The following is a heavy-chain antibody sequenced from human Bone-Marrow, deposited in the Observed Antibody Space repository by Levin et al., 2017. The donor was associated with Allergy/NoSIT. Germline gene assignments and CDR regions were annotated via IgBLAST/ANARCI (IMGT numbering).Heavy chain of an antibody. V-gene: IGHV3-21*01. CDR1: GFTFSSYS. J-gene: IGHJ1*01. D-gene: IGHD1-26*01. CDR2: ISSSSSYI. Sequence: GGSLRLSCAASGFTFSSYSMNWVRQAPGKGLEWVSSISSSSSYIYYADSVKGRFTISRDNAKNSLYLQMNSLRAEDTAVYYCARDEMGGGSYDSEYFQHWGQGTLVTVSS. CDR3: ARDEMGGGSYDSEYFQH.